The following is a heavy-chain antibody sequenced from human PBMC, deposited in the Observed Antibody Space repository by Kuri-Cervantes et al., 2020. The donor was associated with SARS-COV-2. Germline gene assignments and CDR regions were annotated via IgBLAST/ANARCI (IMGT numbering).Heavy chain of an antibody. V-gene: IGHV4-38-2*01. J-gene: IGHJ4*02. D-gene: IGHD3-9*01. CDR3: ARGGAVILTASDY. CDR2: IYHSGST. CDR1: GYSISSGYY. Sequence: SETLSLTCAVSGYSISSGYYWGWIRQPPGKGLEWIGSIYHSGSTYYNPSLKSRVTISVDTSKNQFSLKLSSVTAADTAVYFCARGGAVILTASDYWGQGALVTVSS.